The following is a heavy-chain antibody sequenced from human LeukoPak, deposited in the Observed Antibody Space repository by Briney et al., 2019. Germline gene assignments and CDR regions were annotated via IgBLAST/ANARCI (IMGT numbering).Heavy chain of an antibody. CDR1: GYTFTGYY. Sequence: ASVKVSCKASGYTFTGYYMHWVRQAPGQGLEWMGWINPNSGGTNYAQKFQGRVTMTRDTSISTAYMELSRLRSDDTAVYYCARDLITIFGVVTPSDHWGQGTLVTVSS. V-gene: IGHV1-2*02. CDR3: ARDLITIFGVVTPSDH. D-gene: IGHD3-3*01. CDR2: INPNSGGT. J-gene: IGHJ4*02.